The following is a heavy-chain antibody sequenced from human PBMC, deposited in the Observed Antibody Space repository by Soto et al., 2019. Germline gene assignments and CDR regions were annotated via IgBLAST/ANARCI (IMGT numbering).Heavy chain of an antibody. Sequence: GGSLRLSCAASGFTVSSNYMSWVRQAPGKGLEWVSVIYSGGSTYYPDSVKGRFTISRDNSKNTLYLQMNSLRAEDTAVYYCAREYDILTGSYYYMDVWGKGTTVTVSS. CDR2: IYSGGST. CDR1: GFTVSSNY. CDR3: AREYDILTGSYYYMDV. J-gene: IGHJ6*03. D-gene: IGHD3-9*01. V-gene: IGHV3-66*01.